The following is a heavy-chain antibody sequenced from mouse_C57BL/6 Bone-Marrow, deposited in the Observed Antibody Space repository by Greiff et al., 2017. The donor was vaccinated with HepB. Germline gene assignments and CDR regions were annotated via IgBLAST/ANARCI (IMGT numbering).Heavy chain of an antibody. CDR2: IYPRSGNT. V-gene: IGHV1-81*01. J-gene: IGHJ4*01. CDR1: GYTFTSYG. Sequence: VKLVESGAELARPGASVKLSCKASGYTFTSYGISWVKQSTGQGLEWIGEIYPRSGNTYYNEKFKGKATLTADKSSSTAYMELRSLTSEDSAVYFCARRATVVAKGDYAMDYWGQGTSVTVSS. D-gene: IGHD1-1*01. CDR3: ARRATVVAKGDYAMDY.